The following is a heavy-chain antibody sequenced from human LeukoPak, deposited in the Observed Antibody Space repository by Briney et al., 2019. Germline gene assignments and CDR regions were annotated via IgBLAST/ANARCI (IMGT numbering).Heavy chain of an antibody. CDR1: GFTFSTYA. Sequence: GGSLRLSCADSGFTFSTYAMHWVRQAPGKGLVWVAVMSYDGRNEYYADSVKGRFTISRDNSKNTLFLQMNSLRAEDTAIYYCAKTTMPDFDYWGQGTLVTVSS. J-gene: IGHJ4*02. CDR3: AKTTMPDFDY. CDR2: MSYDGRNE. D-gene: IGHD2-2*01. V-gene: IGHV3-30-3*02.